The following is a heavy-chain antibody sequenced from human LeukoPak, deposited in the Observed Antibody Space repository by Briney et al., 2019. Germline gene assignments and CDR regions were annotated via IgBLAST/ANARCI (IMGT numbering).Heavy chain of an antibody. D-gene: IGHD3-10*01. Sequence: GASVKVSCKASGYTFTAYYMHWVRQAPEQGLEWMGWINPYSGATNYAQKFQGRVTTTRDTSISTAYMELSRLTSDDTAVYYCANYKGPFDYWGQGTLVTVSS. CDR3: ANYKGPFDY. CDR1: GYTFTAYY. V-gene: IGHV1-2*02. CDR2: INPYSGAT. J-gene: IGHJ4*02.